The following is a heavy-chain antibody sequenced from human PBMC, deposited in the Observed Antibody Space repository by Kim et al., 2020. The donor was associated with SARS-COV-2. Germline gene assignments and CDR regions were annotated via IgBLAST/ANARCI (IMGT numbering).Heavy chain of an antibody. CDR3: ARDSVGMDV. CDR2: IWYDGSNK. J-gene: IGHJ6*02. Sequence: GGSLRLSCAASGFTFSSYGMHWVRQAPGKGLEWVAVIWYDGSNKYYADSVKGRFTISRDNSKNTLYLQMNSLRDEDTAVYYCARDSVGMDVWGQGTTVTVSS. V-gene: IGHV3-33*01. CDR1: GFTFSSYG.